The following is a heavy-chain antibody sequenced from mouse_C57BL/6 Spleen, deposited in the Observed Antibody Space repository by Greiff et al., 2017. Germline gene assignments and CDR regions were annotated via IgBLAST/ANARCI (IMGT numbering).Heavy chain of an antibody. D-gene: IGHD1-1*01. Sequence: VQLKESGPVLVKPGASVKMSCKASGYTFTDYYMNWVKQSHGKSLEWIGVINPYNGGTSYNQKFKGKATLTVDKSSSTAYMELNSLTSEDSAVYYCARRSSHYYAMDYWGQGTSVTVSS. CDR1: GYTFTDYY. CDR2: INPYNGGT. V-gene: IGHV1-19*01. J-gene: IGHJ4*01. CDR3: ARRSSHYYAMDY.